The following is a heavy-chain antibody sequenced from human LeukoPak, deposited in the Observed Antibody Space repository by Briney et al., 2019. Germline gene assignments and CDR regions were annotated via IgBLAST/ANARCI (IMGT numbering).Heavy chain of an antibody. CDR1: GFTFSSHS. CDR2: IWHDGGTT. CDR3: VRSQSAATYDA. V-gene: IGHV3-33*01. J-gene: IGHJ5*02. D-gene: IGHD3-16*01. Sequence: PGGSLRLSCAASGFTFSSHSMHWVRQAPGKGLEWVGIIWHDGGTTYYGDSVRGRFTISRDNSKNTLDLQMSSLRDGDTAVYFCVRSQSAATYDAWGQGTPVTVSS.